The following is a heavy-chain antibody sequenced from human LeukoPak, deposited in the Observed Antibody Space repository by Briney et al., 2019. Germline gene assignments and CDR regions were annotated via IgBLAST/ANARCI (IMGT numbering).Heavy chain of an antibody. CDR1: GFTFSSYW. CDR2: INSDGSST. J-gene: IGHJ4*02. Sequence: GGSLRLSCAASGFTFSSYWMHWVRQAPGKGLVRVSRINSDGSSTNYADSVKGRFTISTDNAKNTLYLQMNRLRAEDTAVYYCARVRYCDYWGQGTLVTVSS. D-gene: IGHD1-14*01. CDR3: ARVRYCDY. V-gene: IGHV3-74*01.